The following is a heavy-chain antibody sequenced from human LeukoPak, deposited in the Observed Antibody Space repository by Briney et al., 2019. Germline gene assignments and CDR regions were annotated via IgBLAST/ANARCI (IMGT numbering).Heavy chain of an antibody. Sequence: SETLSLTRTVSGGSISSHYWSWIRQPPGRGLEWIGYVFNSGTTDQNPSLKGRVTTSLDTSKNHVSLRLTSVTAADTAVYYCARRFRVGDIHVDAFDMWGQGTMVTVSS. CDR2: VFNSGTT. CDR1: GGSISSHY. D-gene: IGHD1-26*01. CDR3: ARRFRVGDIHVDAFDM. J-gene: IGHJ3*02. V-gene: IGHV4-59*11.